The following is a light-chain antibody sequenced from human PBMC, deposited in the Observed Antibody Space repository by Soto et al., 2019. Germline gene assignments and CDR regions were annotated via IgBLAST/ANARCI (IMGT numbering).Light chain of an antibody. J-gene: IGKJ4*01. CDR2: ATS. V-gene: IGKV3-15*01. CDR3: QQYGDWPLT. Sequence: EIVLTQSPATLSVSPGERATLSCGASQSVGNNFAWYQQKPGQAPRLLIFATSTRATGVPARFSGSGSGTEFTLTISSLQSEDFAVYYCQQYGDWPLTFGGGAKVEIE. CDR1: QSVGNN.